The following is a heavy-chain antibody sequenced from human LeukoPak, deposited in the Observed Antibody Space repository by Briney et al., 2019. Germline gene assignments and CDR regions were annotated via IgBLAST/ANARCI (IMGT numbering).Heavy chain of an antibody. CDR2: INEDETEE. Sequence: GGSLRLSCAVSGFTFTNYWMTWVRQAPGKGLEWVANINEDETEEFYVDSVVGRFTISRDNAKNFLYLQTNSLRAEDTAVYYCAKSGGFFDTWGQGTLVTVSS. V-gene: IGHV3-7*01. J-gene: IGHJ5*02. D-gene: IGHD1-26*01. CDR1: GFTFTNYW. CDR3: AKSGGFFDT.